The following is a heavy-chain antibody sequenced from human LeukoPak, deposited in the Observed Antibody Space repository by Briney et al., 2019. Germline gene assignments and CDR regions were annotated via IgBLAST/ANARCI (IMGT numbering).Heavy chain of an antibody. J-gene: IGHJ4*02. V-gene: IGHV4-34*01. CDR1: GGSFSGYY. Sequence: SETLSLTCAVYGGSFSGYYWSWIRQPPGKGLEWIGEINHSGSTNYNPSLKSRVTISVDTSKNQFSLKLSPVTAADTAVYYCARDRGPFDYWGQGTLVTVSS. D-gene: IGHD3-10*01. CDR2: INHSGST. CDR3: ARDRGPFDY.